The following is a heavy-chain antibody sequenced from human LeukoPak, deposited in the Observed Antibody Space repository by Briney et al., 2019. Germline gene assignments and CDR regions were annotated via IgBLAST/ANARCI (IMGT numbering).Heavy chain of an antibody. J-gene: IGHJ4*02. CDR2: IYYSGST. CDR1: GGSISSYY. V-gene: IGHV4-59*01. CDR3: ARGGPMRRSLSFDY. Sequence: PSETLSLTCTVSGGSISSYYWSWIRQPPGKGLEWIGYIYYSGSTNYNPSLKSRVTISVDTSKNQFSLKLSSVTAADTAVYYCARGGPMRRSLSFDYWGQGTLVTVSS.